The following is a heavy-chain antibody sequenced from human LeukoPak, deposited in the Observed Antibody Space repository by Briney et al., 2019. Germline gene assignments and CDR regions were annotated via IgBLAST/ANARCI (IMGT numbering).Heavy chain of an antibody. J-gene: IGHJ4*02. CDR1: GFTFSSYG. V-gene: IGHV3-21*01. D-gene: IGHD3-10*01. Sequence: PGGSLRLSCAASGFTFSSYGMNWVRQAPGKGLEWVSSISSTSTYIYYADSVKGRFTISRDNAKNSVYLQMNSLRAEDTAVYYCARIGSGSYLGYFRDYWGQGTLVTVSS. CDR3: ARIGSGSYLGYFRDY. CDR2: ISSTSTYI.